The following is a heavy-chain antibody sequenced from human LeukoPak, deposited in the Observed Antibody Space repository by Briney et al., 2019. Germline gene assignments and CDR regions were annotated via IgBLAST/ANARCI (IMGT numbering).Heavy chain of an antibody. CDR3: ATEALQGVIVHFDY. CDR1: GYTFTSYG. V-gene: IGHV1-18*01. CDR2: ISAYNGNT. J-gene: IGHJ4*02. Sequence: ASVKVSCKASGYTFTSYGISWVRQAPGQGLEWMGWISAYNGNTNYAQKLQGRVTMTTDTSTSTAYMELRSLRSDDTAVYYCATEALQGVIVHFDYWGQGTLVSVSS. D-gene: IGHD3-16*02.